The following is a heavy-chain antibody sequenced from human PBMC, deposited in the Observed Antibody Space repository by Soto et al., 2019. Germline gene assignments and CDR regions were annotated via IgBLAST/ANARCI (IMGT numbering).Heavy chain of an antibody. CDR2: IRSKAYGGTT. CDR3: TRGRYGSGSYFFDY. J-gene: IGHJ4*02. CDR1: GFTFGDYV. V-gene: IGHV3-49*03. D-gene: IGHD3-10*01. Sequence: PGGSLRLSCTASGFTFGDYVMSWFRQAPGKGLEWVGFIRSKAYGGTTEYAASVKGRFTISRDDSKSIAYLQLNSLKTEDTAVYYCTRGRYGSGSYFFDYWGQGTLVTSPQ.